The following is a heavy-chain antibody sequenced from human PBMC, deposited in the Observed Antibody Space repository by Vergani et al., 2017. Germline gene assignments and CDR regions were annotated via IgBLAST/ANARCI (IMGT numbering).Heavy chain of an antibody. D-gene: IGHD3/OR15-3a*01. CDR1: GGSISSYY. J-gene: IGHJ4*02. CDR3: ARGILYEFWTYVSYFDY. Sequence: QVQLQESGPGLVKPSETLSLTCTVSGGSISSYYWSWIRQPPGKGLEWIGYIFYSGSTNYNPSLKSRVTISVDTSKNQFSLKLSSVTAADTAVYYCARGILYEFWTYVSYFDYWGQGTLVTVSS. V-gene: IGHV4-59*08. CDR2: IFYSGST.